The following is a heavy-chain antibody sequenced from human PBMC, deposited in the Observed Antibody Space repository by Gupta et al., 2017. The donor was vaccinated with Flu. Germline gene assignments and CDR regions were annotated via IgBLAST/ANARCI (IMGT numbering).Heavy chain of an antibody. CDR2: TRDKANSYTT. V-gene: IGHV3-72*01. J-gene: IGHJ6*02. Sequence: EVQLVESGGGLVQPGGSLRLSCAASGFTFSDHYMDWVRQAPGKGLEWVGRTRDKANSYTTEYAASVKGRFTISRDDSKNSMYLQMNSLKTEDTAVYYCARGPAAGSDSYHYGMDVWGQGTTVTVSS. CDR1: GFTFSDHY. D-gene: IGHD6-13*01. CDR3: ARGPAAGSDSYHYGMDV.